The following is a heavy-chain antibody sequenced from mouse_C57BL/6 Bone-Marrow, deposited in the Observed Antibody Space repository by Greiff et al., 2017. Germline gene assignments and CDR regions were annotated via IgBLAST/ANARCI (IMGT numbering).Heavy chain of an antibody. D-gene: IGHD1-1*01. CDR1: GFTFSSSG. Sequence: EVMLVESGGDLVKPGGSLTLSCAASGFTFSSSGMSWVRQTPDKRLEWVATISSGGSYTYYPDSVKGRFTISRDNDKNTLDLQKSSLKSADTAMYYCGRTIYYYGYFDYWGQGTTLTVSS. V-gene: IGHV5-6*02. J-gene: IGHJ2*01. CDR3: GRTIYYYGYFDY. CDR2: ISSGGSYT.